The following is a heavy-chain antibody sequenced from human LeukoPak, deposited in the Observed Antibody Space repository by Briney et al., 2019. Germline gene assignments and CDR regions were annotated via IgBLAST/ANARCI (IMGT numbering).Heavy chain of an antibody. CDR2: INHSGST. Sequence: SETLSLTCAVYGGSFSGYYWSWIRQAPGKGLEWIGEINHSGSTNYNPSLKSRVTISVDTSKNQFSLKLSSVTAADTAVYYCARDRDAFDIWGQGTMVTVSS. CDR3: ARDRDAFDI. CDR1: GGSFSGYY. V-gene: IGHV4-34*01. J-gene: IGHJ3*02.